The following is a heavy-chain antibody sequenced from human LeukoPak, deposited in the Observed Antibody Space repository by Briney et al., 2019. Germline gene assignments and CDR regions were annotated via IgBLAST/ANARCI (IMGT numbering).Heavy chain of an antibody. Sequence: GGSLRLSCAASGFTFSSYAMHWVRQAPGKGLGWVAVISYDGRNKYYADSVKGRFTISRDNSKNTLYLQVNSLRAEDTAVYYCARVLAVARGAFDIWGQGTMVTVSS. D-gene: IGHD6-19*01. CDR2: ISYDGRNK. CDR1: GFTFSSYA. CDR3: ARVLAVARGAFDI. V-gene: IGHV3-30*04. J-gene: IGHJ3*02.